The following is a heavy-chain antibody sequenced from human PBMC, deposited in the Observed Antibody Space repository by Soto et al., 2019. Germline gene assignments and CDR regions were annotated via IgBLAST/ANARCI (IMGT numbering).Heavy chain of an antibody. CDR3: ALPKNTLGWYNF. D-gene: IGHD6-19*01. Sequence: QVQVVQSGAEVKKPGASGKVSCKTSGYTFTNYHVHWVRQAPGQGLEWMGAINPNGWSTTYAQHPPDRVTMTSDSATITVYMEMSSLRSDHSAVYYGALPKNTLGWYNFWGQGTLVTV. CDR1: GYTFTNYH. V-gene: IGHV1-46*01. CDR2: INPNGWST. J-gene: IGHJ4*02.